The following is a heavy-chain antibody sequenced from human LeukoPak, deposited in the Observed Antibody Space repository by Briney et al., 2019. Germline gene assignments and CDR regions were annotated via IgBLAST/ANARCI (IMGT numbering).Heavy chain of an antibody. CDR3: ARVRGAVLLWPRGAKGAFDI. V-gene: IGHV4-4*02. Sequence: SGTLSLTCGVSGGSISNTNWWTWVRQPPGKGLEWIGEVNLQGSTNYNPSLKSRVTISVDTSKDQFSLKLSSVTAADTAVYYCARVRGAVLLWPRGAKGAFDIWGQGTMVTVSS. J-gene: IGHJ3*02. D-gene: IGHD3-10*01. CDR2: VNLQGST. CDR1: GGSISNTNW.